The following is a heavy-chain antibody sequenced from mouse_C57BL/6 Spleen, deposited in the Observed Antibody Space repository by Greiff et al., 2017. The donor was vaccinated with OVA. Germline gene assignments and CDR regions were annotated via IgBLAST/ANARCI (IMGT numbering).Heavy chain of an antibody. CDR2: IDPSDSYT. J-gene: IGHJ2*01. CDR1: GYTFTSYW. CDR3: ARSDYGSSYRDY. V-gene: IGHV1-69*01. Sequence: VQLQQPGAELVMPGASVKLSCKASGYTFTSYWMHWVKQRPGQGLEWIGEIDPSDSYTNYNQKFKGKSTLTVDKSSSTAYMQLSSLTSEDSAVYYCARSDYGSSYRDYWGQGTTLTVSS. D-gene: IGHD1-1*01.